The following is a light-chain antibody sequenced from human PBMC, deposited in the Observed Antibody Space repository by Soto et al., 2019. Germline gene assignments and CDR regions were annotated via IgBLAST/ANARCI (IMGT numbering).Light chain of an antibody. V-gene: IGLV2-14*01. CDR3: CSYTTSNTRQIV. Sequence: QSALTQPASVSGSPGQSIHISCTGTSSDVGGYNYVSWYQQHPGKAPKFMIYDVSNRPSGVSNRFSGSKSGNTASLTISGLQAEDEADYYCCSYTTSNTRQIVFGTGTKLTVL. J-gene: IGLJ1*01. CDR1: SSDVGGYNY. CDR2: DVS.